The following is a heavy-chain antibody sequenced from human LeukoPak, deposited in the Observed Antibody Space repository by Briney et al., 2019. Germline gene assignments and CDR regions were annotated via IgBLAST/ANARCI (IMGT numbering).Heavy chain of an antibody. CDR1: GGSISSYY. J-gene: IGHJ3*02. CDR3: ARDPDSGSYRGAFDI. Sequence: SETLFLTCTVSGGSISSYYWSWIRQPPGKGLEWIGYIYYSGSTNYNPSLKSRVTISVDTSKNQFSLKLSSVTAADAAVYYCARDPDSGSYRGAFDIWGQGTMVTVSS. V-gene: IGHV4-59*01. D-gene: IGHD1-26*01. CDR2: IYYSGST.